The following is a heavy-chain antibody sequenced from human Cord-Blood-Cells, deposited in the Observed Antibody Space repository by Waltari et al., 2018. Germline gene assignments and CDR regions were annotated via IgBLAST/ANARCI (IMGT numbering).Heavy chain of an antibody. CDR2: ISYDGSNK. CDR1: GFTFSSYG. J-gene: IGHJ4*02. D-gene: IGHD7-27*01. V-gene: IGHV3-30*18. CDR3: AKDGRLGTGFDY. Sequence: QVQLVESGGGVVQPGRSLRLSCAASGFTFSSYGMHWVRQAPGKGLEWVAVISYDGSNKYYADSVKGRFTISRDNSKNTLYLQMNSLRAEDTAVYYCAKDGRLGTGFDYWGQGTLVTVSS.